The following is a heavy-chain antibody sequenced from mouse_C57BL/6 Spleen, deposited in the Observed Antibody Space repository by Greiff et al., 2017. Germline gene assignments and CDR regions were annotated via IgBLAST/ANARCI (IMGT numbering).Heavy chain of an antibody. J-gene: IGHJ2*01. V-gene: IGHV1-39*01. CDR2: INPNYGTT. CDR1: GYSFTDYN. Sequence: EVQLQQSGPELVKPGASVKISCKASGYSFTDYNMNWVKQSNGKSLEWIGVINPNYGTTSYNQKFKGKATLTVDQSSSTAYMQLNSLTSEDSAVYYCASPRFITTGKGPYYFDYWGQGTTLTVSS. D-gene: IGHD1-1*01. CDR3: ASPRFITTGKGPYYFDY.